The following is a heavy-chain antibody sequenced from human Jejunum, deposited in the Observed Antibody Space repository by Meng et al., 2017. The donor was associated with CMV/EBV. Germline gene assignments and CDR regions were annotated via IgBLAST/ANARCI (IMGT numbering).Heavy chain of an antibody. CDR3: ARGGGFIRFDP. V-gene: IGHV3-11*01. D-gene: IGHD3-16*02. Sequence: AASGFSFRGSYLSWIRQAPGKGLEWLSYISLSGSTIYYADSVKGRFTISRDNANNLLYLQMNSLRADDTAVYYCARGGGFIRFDPWGQGTLVTVSS. J-gene: IGHJ5*02. CDR1: GFSFRGSY. CDR2: ISLSGSTI.